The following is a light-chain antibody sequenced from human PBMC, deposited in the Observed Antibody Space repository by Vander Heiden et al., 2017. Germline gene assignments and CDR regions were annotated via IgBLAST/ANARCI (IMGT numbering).Light chain of an antibody. Sequence: QSALTQPRSVSGSPGQSVTISCTGTSRDVGGYNYVSWYQQYPGQAPKLMIYGVSKRPSGVPDRFYGSKSGNTAALTISGLQAEDEADYYCCSNAGSYSFGVFGGGTKLTGL. CDR1: SRDVGGYNY. J-gene: IGLJ2*01. CDR2: GVS. V-gene: IGLV2-11*01. CDR3: CSNAGSYSFGV.